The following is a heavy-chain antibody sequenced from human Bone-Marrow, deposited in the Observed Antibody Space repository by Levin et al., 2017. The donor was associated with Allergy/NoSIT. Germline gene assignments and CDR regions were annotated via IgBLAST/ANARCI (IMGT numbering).Heavy chain of an antibody. V-gene: IGHV1-24*01. CDR1: GYTLTEFS. CDR2: FDPEDGET. D-gene: IGHD3-22*01. J-gene: IGHJ4*02. Sequence: GESLKISCKVSGYTLTEFSMHWVRQAPGQGLEWMGGFDPEDGETIYAQKFQGRVTMTEDTSTDTASMELSSLRSAVTAMYYCATEPAPGLEKYYDTSGLGDWGQGTLVTVSS. CDR3: ATEPAPGLEKYYDTSGLGD.